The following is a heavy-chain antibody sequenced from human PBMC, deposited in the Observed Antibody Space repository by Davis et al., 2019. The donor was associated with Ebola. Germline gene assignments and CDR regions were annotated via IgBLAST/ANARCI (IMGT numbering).Heavy chain of an antibody. V-gene: IGHV3-9*01. CDR1: GFTFDDYA. Sequence: PGGSLRLSCAASGFTFDDYAMHWVRQAPGKGLEWVSGISWNSGSIGYADSVKGRFTISRDNAKNSLYLQMNSLRAEDTAVYYCARAHYDFWSGYSWPRYYYGMDVWGQGTTVTVSS. CDR3: ARAHYDFWSGYSWPRYYYGMDV. D-gene: IGHD3-3*01. J-gene: IGHJ6*02. CDR2: ISWNSGSI.